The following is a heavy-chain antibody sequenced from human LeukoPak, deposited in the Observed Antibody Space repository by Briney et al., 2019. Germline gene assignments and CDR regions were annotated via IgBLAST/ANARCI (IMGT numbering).Heavy chain of an antibody. Sequence: GGSLRLSCAASGFTFSSYEMNWVRQAPGKGLEWVSYISSSGSTIYYADSVKGRFTISRDNAKNSLYLQMNSLRAEDTAVYYCARDIIGYSFDYWGQGTLVTVSS. V-gene: IGHV3-48*03. CDR2: ISSSGSTI. CDR3: ARDIIGYSFDY. CDR1: GFTFSSYE. J-gene: IGHJ4*02. D-gene: IGHD5-18*01.